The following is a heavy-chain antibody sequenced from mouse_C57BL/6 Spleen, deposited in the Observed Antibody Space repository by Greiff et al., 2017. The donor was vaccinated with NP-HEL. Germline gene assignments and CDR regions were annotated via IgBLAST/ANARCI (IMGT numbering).Heavy chain of an antibody. V-gene: IGHV1-26*01. J-gene: IGHJ4*01. Sequence: VQLQQSGPELVKPGASVKISCKASGYTFTDYYMNWVKQSHGKSLEWIGDINPNNGGTSYNQKFKGKATLTVDKSSSTAYMELRSLTSEDSAVYYCARRGVVAPMDYWGQGTSVTVSS. CDR2: INPNNGGT. CDR1: GYTFTDYY. D-gene: IGHD1-1*01. CDR3: ARRGVVAPMDY.